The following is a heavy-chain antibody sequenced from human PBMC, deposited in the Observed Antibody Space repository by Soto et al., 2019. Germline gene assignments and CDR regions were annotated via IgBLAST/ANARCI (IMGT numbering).Heavy chain of an antibody. Sequence: QVQLVESGGGVVQPGRSLRLSCAASGFPFTTYGMNWVREGPGKGLEWVAVISYDGSNKYYADSVKGRFTISRDNSKNMLYLQMNSLRPEDTALYYCVGGQYYFDYRGQGTLVTVSS. CDR2: ISYDGSNK. V-gene: IGHV3-30*03. D-gene: IGHD3-10*01. J-gene: IGHJ4*02. CDR3: VGGQYYFDY. CDR1: GFPFTTYG.